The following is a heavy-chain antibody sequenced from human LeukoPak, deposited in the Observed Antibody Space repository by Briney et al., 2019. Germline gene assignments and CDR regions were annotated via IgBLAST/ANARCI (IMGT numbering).Heavy chain of an antibody. CDR1: GFTFSTYG. CDR2: IWSDGSNK. V-gene: IGHV3-33*01. J-gene: IGHJ4*02. Sequence: GGSLRLSCAASGFTFSTYGMHWVRQAPGKGLEWVAVIWSDGSNKYYVDSVKGRFTISRDNAKNSLYLQMNSLRAEDTAVYYCARDQRYCSSSSCPWEPFDYWGQGTLVTVSS. D-gene: IGHD2-2*01. CDR3: ARDQRYCSSSSCPWEPFDY.